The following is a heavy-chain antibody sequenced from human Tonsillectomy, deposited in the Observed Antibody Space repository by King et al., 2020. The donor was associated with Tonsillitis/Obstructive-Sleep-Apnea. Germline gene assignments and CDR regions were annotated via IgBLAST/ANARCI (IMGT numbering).Heavy chain of an antibody. V-gene: IGHV4-39*02. CDR1: GDSIGPSSYY. J-gene: IGHJ5*02. CDR3: AGVQYVYIWGSYRPSWFDP. D-gene: IGHD3-16*02. CDR2: IYYTGKT. Sequence: LQLQESGPGLVKPSETLSLTCIVSGDSIGPSSYYWGWIRQPPGKGLEWIGSIYYTGKTFYSPSLTTRVTISLDMSKNHFSLKLSSVSAADTAVYYCAGVQYVYIWGSYRPSWFDPWGQGTLVTVSS.